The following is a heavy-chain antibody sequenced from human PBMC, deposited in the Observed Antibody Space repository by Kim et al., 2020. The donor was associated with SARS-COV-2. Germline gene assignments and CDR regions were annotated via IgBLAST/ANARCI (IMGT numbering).Heavy chain of an antibody. Sequence: GGSLRLSCAASGFTFSNAWMSWVRQVPGKGLEWIGRIKSKTDGGTTDYPAPVKGRFIISRDDSKTTLYLQMNSLKTEDTAVYYCTTGGITGTKVGYYYGMDVWGQGTTVTVSS. V-gene: IGHV3-15*01. CDR1: GFTFSNAW. CDR2: IKSKTDGGTT. J-gene: IGHJ6*02. D-gene: IGHD1-7*01. CDR3: TTGGITGTKVGYYYGMDV.